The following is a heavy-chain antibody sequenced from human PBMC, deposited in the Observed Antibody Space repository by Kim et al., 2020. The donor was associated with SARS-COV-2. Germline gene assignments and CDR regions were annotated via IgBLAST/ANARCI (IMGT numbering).Heavy chain of an antibody. CDR3: ARIWTNDAFDI. Sequence: KYYVDSVKGRFTISRDNAKNSLYLQMNSLRAEDTAVYYCARIWTNDAFDIWGQGTMVTVSS. J-gene: IGHJ3*02. D-gene: IGHD3-3*01. CDR2: K. V-gene: IGHV3-7*04.